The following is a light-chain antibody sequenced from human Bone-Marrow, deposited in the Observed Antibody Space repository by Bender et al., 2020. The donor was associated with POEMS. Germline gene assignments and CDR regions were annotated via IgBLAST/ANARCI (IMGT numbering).Light chain of an antibody. Sequence: SYELTQPPSVSVSPGQTARITCSGEALSKQYSYWYYQKPGQAPVLLIYTDTERPSGVPGRFSGSSSGTTATLTISGVQAEDEADYYCQSADSSGTYVFGGGTKVTVL. V-gene: IGLV3-25*03. CDR3: QSADSSGTYV. J-gene: IGLJ1*01. CDR1: ALSKQY. CDR2: TDT.